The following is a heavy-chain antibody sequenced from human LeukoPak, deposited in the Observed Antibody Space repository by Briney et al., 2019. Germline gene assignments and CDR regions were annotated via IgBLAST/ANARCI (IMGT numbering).Heavy chain of an antibody. D-gene: IGHD6-6*01. J-gene: IGHJ4*02. CDR2: ISGSGGST. Sequence: GGSLRLSCAASGFTFSSYAMSWVRQAPGKGLEWVSAISGSGGSTYYADSVKGRFTTSRDNSKNTLYLQMNSLRAEDTAVYYCAKHPTWQLVRYSDYWGQGTLVTVSS. V-gene: IGHV3-23*01. CDR3: AKHPTWQLVRYSDY. CDR1: GFTFSSYA.